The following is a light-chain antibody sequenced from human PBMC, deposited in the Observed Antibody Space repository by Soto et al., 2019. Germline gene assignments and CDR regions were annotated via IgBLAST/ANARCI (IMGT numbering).Light chain of an antibody. CDR2: RAS. V-gene: IGKV3-20*01. CDR1: QSVSSNY. J-gene: IGKJ4*01. CDR3: QQYGSSPLT. Sequence: PGERATLSYRASQSVSSNYLAWYQQKPGQTPKVLIYRASTRATGIPDRFSGSGSGTDFTLTISRLEAEDFAVYYCQQYGSSPLTFGGGTKVDIK.